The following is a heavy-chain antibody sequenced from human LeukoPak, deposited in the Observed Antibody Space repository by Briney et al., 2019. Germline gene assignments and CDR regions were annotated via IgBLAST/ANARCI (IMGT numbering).Heavy chain of an antibody. D-gene: IGHD3-22*01. Sequence: GGSLRLSCAASVLTVSRNYMTWVRQAPGRGLERVSVIYSGGGTYYAHSVRGRFTISRDNSKNTVYLQMNSLRAEDTAVYHCARASFWFDDSGYYFDYWGQGSLVTVSS. CDR2: IYSGGGT. J-gene: IGHJ4*02. CDR1: VLTVSRNY. V-gene: IGHV3-66*01. CDR3: ARASFWFDDSGYYFDY.